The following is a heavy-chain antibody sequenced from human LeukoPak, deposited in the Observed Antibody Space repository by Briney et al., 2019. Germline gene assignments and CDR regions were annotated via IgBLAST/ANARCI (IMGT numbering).Heavy chain of an antibody. Sequence: ASVKVSCKVSGYTLTELSMHWVRQAPGKGLEWMGGFDPEDGETIYAQKFQGRVTMTEDTSTDTAYMELSSLSSEDTAVYYCATAQNRIAAAGNLFDYWGQGTLVTVSS. J-gene: IGHJ4*02. D-gene: IGHD6-13*01. CDR1: GYTLTELS. CDR3: ATAQNRIAAAGNLFDY. CDR2: FDPEDGET. V-gene: IGHV1-24*01.